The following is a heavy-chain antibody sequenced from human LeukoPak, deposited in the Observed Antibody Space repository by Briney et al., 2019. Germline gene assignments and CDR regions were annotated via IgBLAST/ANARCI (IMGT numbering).Heavy chain of an antibody. V-gene: IGHV4-59*12. D-gene: IGHD2-2*01. Sequence: SETLSLTCAVYGGSFSGYYWSWIRQPPGKGLEWIGYIYYSGSTNYNPSLKSRVTISVDTSKNQFSLKLSSLTAADTAVYYCARARGYQDYWGQGTLVTVSS. CDR3: ARARGYQDY. J-gene: IGHJ4*02. CDR2: IYYSGST. CDR1: GGSFSGYY.